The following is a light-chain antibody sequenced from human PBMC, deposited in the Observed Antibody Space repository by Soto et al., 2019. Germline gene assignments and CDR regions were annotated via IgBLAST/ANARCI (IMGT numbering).Light chain of an antibody. CDR2: GAS. V-gene: IGKV3-20*01. CDR1: QRISSN. CDR3: QQYGSSGT. J-gene: IGKJ1*01. Sequence: ILLTQAPGTLSLSPGEPATLSCRASQRISSNSALYQQRPGQAPRLLIYGASNRATGIPDRFSGSGSGTDFTLTISRLEPEDFAVYYCQQYGSSGTFGQGTKVDIK.